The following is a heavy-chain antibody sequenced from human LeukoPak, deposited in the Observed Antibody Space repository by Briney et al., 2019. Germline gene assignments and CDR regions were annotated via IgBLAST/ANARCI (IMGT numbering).Heavy chain of an antibody. V-gene: IGHV1-18*01. D-gene: IGHD3-10*01. CDR2: ISAYNGNT. CDR3: ARESGSKLLWFGELYYYGMDV. Sequence: ASVKVSCKASGYTFTSYGISWARQAPGQGLEWMGWISAYNGNTNYAQKLQGRVTMTTDTSTSTAYMELRSLRSDDTAVYYCARESGSKLLWFGELYYYGMDVWGQGTTVTVSS. J-gene: IGHJ6*02. CDR1: GYTFTSYG.